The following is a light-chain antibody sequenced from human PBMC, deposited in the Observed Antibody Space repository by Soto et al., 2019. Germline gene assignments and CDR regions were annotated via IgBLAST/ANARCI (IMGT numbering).Light chain of an antibody. Sequence: DIEMTQSPSSLSTSVGDRVTITCQASQDIASWLAWYQQKPGNAPKVLIYAASNLQTGVPSRFSGSGSGTDFTLTINSLQPEDFATYSCQQSYSTPISFAQRRRLEI. CDR3: QQSYSTPIS. CDR2: AAS. V-gene: IGKV1-39*01. J-gene: IGKJ5*01. CDR1: QDIASW.